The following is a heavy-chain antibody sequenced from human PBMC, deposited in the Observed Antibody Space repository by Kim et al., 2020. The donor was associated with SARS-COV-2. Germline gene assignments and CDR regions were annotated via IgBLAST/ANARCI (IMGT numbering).Heavy chain of an antibody. Sequence: SETLSLTCTVSGGSLSSSSYYWGWIRQPPGKGLEWIGTAYYIGNTYYNPSLKSRVTISVDTSKNQFSLKLGSVTAADTAVYYCARHPRSSSGWYV. V-gene: IGHV4-39*01. D-gene: IGHD6-19*01. CDR1: GGSLSSSSYY. CDR2: AYYIGNT. J-gene: IGHJ2*01. CDR3: ARHPRSSSGWYV.